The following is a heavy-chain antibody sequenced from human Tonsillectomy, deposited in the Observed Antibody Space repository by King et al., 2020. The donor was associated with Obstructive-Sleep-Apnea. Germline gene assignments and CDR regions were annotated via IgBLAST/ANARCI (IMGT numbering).Heavy chain of an antibody. J-gene: IGHJ4*02. Sequence: LQLVQSGAEVKKPGASVKVSCKASGYPFIGYYIYWVRQAPGQGLEWMGWINPHSGGTNYAQKFQGRVTMTRDTSISTAYMELSGLRSDDTAVYFCAREAAKFDYVWGDWGQGTLVTVSS. D-gene: IGHD3-16*01. CDR3: AREAAKFDYVWGD. CDR2: INPHSGGT. V-gene: IGHV1-2*02. CDR1: GYPFIGYY.